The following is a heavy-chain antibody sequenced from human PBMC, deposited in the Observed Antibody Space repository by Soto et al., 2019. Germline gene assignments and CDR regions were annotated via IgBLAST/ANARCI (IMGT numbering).Heavy chain of an antibody. J-gene: IGHJ5*02. D-gene: IGHD3-22*01. V-gene: IGHV1-69*13. CDR3: ASDSSGYWARFDP. CDR1: GGAFSSYA. CDR2: IIPIFGTA. Sequence: SVKGSGKGSGGAFSSYAISWVRQAPGQGLEWMGGIIPIFGTANYAQKFQGRVTITADESTSTAYMELSSLRSEDTAVYYCASDSSGYWARFDPWGQGTLVTVSS.